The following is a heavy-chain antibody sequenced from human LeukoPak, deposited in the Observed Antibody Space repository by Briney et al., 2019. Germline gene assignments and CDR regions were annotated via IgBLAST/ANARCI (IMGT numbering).Heavy chain of an antibody. CDR3: ARTYYDFWSGYLFDY. D-gene: IGHD3-3*01. Sequence: GGSLRLSCAASGFTFSSYWMHWVRQAPGKGLVWVSRINSDGSSASYADSVKGRFTISRDNAKHTLYLQMNSLRAEDTAVYYCARTYYDFWSGYLFDYWGQGTLVTVSS. J-gene: IGHJ4*02. CDR1: GFTFSSYW. V-gene: IGHV3-74*01. CDR2: INSDGSSA.